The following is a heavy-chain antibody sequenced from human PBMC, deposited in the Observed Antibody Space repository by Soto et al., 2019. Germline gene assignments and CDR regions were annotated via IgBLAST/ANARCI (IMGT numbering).Heavy chain of an antibody. D-gene: IGHD2-15*01. CDR1: GGSISSSSYY. J-gene: IGHJ6*03. V-gene: IGHV4-39*01. Sequence: SETLSLTCPVSGGSISSSSYYWGWIRQPPGKGLEWIGSIYYSGSTYYNPSLKSRVTISGDTAKNQFSLKLSSLTAAETAVYYCARVKLGCSGGSCYFSYYYYMDVWGKGTTVTVSS. CDR3: ARVKLGCSGGSCYFSYYYYMDV. CDR2: IYYSGST.